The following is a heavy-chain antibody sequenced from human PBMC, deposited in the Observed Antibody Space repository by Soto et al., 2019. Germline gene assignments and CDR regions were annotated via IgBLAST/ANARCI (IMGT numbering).Heavy chain of an antibody. J-gene: IGHJ5*02. Sequence: QVQLQQWGAGLLKPSETLSLTCAVYGGSFSGYYWSWIRQPPGKGLEWIGEINHSGSTNYNPSLKSRVTISVDTSKNQFSLKLSSVTAADTAMYYCARGGPRRIRWFDPWGQGTLVTVSS. CDR3: ARGGPRRIRWFDP. D-gene: IGHD2-21*01. V-gene: IGHV4-34*01. CDR1: GGSFSGYY. CDR2: INHSGST.